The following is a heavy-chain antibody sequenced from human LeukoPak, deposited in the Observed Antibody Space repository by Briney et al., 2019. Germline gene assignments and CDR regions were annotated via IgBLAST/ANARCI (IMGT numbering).Heavy chain of an antibody. CDR3: ASSDYGDHNWFDP. J-gene: IGHJ5*02. CDR1: GFTFSDYY. V-gene: IGHV3-11*06. Sequence: GGSLRLSCAASGFTFSDYYMSWIRQAPGKGLEWVSYISSSSSYTNYADSVKGRFTISRDNAKNSLYLQMNSLRAEDTAVYYCASSDYGDHNWFDPWGQGTLVTVSS. CDR2: ISSSSSYT. D-gene: IGHD4-17*01.